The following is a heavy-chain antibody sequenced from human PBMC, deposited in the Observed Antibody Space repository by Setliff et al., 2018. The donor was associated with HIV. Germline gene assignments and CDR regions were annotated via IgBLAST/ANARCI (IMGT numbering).Heavy chain of an antibody. CDR1: GYSFTSYW. CDR3: ARRTRRRGSSYGNIDY. J-gene: IGHJ4*02. CDR2: IYPGDSDT. D-gene: IGHD5-18*01. V-gene: IGHV5-51*01. Sequence: GESLKISCQGSGYSFTSYWIAWVRQMPGKGLEWMGIIYPGDSDTRYSPSFQGQVTISADKSTSTAYLQWRSLQASDTAVYYCARRTRRRGSSYGNIDYWGQGTLVTVSS.